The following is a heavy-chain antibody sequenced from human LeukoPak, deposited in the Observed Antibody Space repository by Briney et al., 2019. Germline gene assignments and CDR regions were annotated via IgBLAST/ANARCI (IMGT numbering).Heavy chain of an antibody. CDR1: GFTFSSYS. D-gene: IGHD3-22*01. Sequence: GGSLRLSCAASGFTFSSYSMNWIRQAPGKGLEWVSVIYSGGSTYYADSVKGRFTISRDNSKNTLYLQMNSLRAEDTAVYYCARVREYYYDSSGLDAFDIWGQGTMVTVSS. J-gene: IGHJ3*02. CDR2: IYSGGST. V-gene: IGHV3-53*01. CDR3: ARVREYYYDSSGLDAFDI.